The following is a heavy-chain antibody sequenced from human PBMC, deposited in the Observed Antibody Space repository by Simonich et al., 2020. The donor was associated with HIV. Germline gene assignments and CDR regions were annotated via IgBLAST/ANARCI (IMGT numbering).Heavy chain of an antibody. D-gene: IGHD6-13*01. Sequence: QVQLQQWGAGLLKPSETLSLPCAVYGGSFSGYYWSWIRQPPGKGLEGIGEINHSGNTNYNPSLKSRVTISVDTSKNQFSLKLSSVTAADTAVYYCARLTAGGLGEYFQHWGQGTLVTVSS. CDR3: ARLTAGGLGEYFQH. J-gene: IGHJ1*01. CDR1: GGSFSGYY. V-gene: IGHV4-34*01. CDR2: INHSGNT.